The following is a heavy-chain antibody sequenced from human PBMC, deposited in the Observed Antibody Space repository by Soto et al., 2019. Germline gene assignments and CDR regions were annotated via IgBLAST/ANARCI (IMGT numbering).Heavy chain of an antibody. Sequence: GGSLRLSCAASGFSFRNYEMNWVRQAPGKGLEWVAFITAGGDGTYYAGSVRGRFTVSRDNVKNSLHLEMHSLRVEDTAVYYCVRDEGFDYSASTFDHWGLGTLVTVSS. CDR2: ITAGGDGT. D-gene: IGHD1-26*01. CDR3: VRDEGFDYSASTFDH. CDR1: GFSFRNYE. V-gene: IGHV3-48*03. J-gene: IGHJ4*02.